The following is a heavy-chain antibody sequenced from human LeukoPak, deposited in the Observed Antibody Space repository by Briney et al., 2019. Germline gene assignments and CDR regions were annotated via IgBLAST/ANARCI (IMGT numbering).Heavy chain of an antibody. CDR2: IYYSGST. CDR1: GGSISSSSYY. CDR3: ARTNAFDI. Sequence: PSETLSLTCTVSGGSISSSSYYWGWIRQPPGKGLEWIGSIYYSGSTYYNPSLKSRVTISVDTSKNQFSLKLSSVTAADTAVYYCARTNAFDIWGQGPMVTVSS. V-gene: IGHV4-39*01. J-gene: IGHJ3*02.